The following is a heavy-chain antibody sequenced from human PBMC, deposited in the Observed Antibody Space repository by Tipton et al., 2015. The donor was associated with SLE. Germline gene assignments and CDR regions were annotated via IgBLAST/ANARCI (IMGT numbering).Heavy chain of an antibody. CDR1: DDSISSGDYY. V-gene: IGHV4-61*02. CDR2: MFGSAIR. J-gene: IGHJ4*02. CDR3: ARGASGSGSDYDPFSLDF. Sequence: TLSLTCTVSDDSISSGDYYWSWIRQPAGKGLEWIGRMFGSAIRDYNPSLRSRVTISVDTSKNQFSLTLSSVTAADTAVYYCARGASGSGSDYDPFSLDFWGQGTLVTVSS. D-gene: IGHD3-10*01.